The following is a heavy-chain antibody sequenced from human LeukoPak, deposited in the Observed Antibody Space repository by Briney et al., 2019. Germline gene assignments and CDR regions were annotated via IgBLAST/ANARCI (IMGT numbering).Heavy chain of an antibody. J-gene: IGHJ6*02. CDR3: AKSRAGPKTVAPQDV. D-gene: IGHD4-23*01. Sequence: GGSLRLSCEASGFPFSNYAMSWVRQAPGTGPEWVSAISGRGDKTYYADSVKGRFTLSRDNSKNTLSLQMNSLRGEDTAIYYCAKSRAGPKTVAPQDVWGQGTTVTVSS. V-gene: IGHV3-23*01. CDR1: GFPFSNYA. CDR2: ISGRGDKT.